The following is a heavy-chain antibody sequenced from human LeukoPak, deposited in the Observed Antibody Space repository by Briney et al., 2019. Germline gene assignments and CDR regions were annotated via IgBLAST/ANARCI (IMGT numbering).Heavy chain of an antibody. CDR1: GFILSSYS. Sequence: PGGSLRLSCAARGFILSSYSMNWVRQAPGKGLEWVSYISSSSSTIYYADSVKGRFTISRDNAKNSLYLQMNSLRAEDTAVYYCARDRRRFLEWLLYDYWGQGTLVTVSS. J-gene: IGHJ4*02. CDR2: ISSSSSTI. V-gene: IGHV3-48*01. CDR3: ARDRRRFLEWLLYDY. D-gene: IGHD3-3*01.